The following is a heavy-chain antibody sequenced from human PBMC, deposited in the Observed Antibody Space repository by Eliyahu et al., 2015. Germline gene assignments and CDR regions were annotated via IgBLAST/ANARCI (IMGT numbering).Heavy chain of an antibody. D-gene: IGHD2-15*01. J-gene: IGHJ4*02. Sequence: QVQLVESGGGVVQPGRSLRLSCAASGFNFGXYGMXWVRQAPGKGLGWVAVISNDGSNNYYVDSVRGRFTISRDNSKNTLYLQMNSLRAEDTAVYYCAKNVYYCSGGGCFLDYWGQGTLVTVSS. CDR2: ISNDGSNN. V-gene: IGHV3-30*18. CDR1: GFNFGXYG. CDR3: AKNVYYCSGGGCFLDY.